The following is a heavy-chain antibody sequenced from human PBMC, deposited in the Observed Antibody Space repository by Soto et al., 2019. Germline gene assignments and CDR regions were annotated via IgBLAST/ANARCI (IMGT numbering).Heavy chain of an antibody. Sequence: SVKVSCKASGGTFSSYAISWVRQAPGQGLEWMGGIIPIFGTANYAQKFQGRVTITTDESTSTAYMELSSLRSDDTAVYYCARGLLALELREESAFDIWGQGTMVTVSS. J-gene: IGHJ3*02. D-gene: IGHD1-7*01. CDR1: GGTFSSYA. V-gene: IGHV1-69*05. CDR3: ARGLLALELREESAFDI. CDR2: IIPIFGTA.